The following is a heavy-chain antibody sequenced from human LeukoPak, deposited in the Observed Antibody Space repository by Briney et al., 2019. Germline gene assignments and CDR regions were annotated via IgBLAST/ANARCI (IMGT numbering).Heavy chain of an antibody. Sequence: GGSLRLSCAASGFTFSSYGMHWVRQAPGKGLEWVAVIWYDGSNKYYADSVKGRFTISRDNSKNTLYLQMNSLRAEDTAGYYCAKVVLNSYDAFDIWGHGTMVTVSS. V-gene: IGHV3-33*06. D-gene: IGHD1-26*01. J-gene: IGHJ3*02. CDR2: IWYDGSNK. CDR1: GFTFSSYG. CDR3: AKVVLNSYDAFDI.